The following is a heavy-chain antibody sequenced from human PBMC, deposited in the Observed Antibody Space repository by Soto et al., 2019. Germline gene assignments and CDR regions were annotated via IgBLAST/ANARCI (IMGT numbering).Heavy chain of an antibody. Sequence: RGSLRLSCAASGFTFSSYAMSWVRQAPGKGLEWVSAISGSGGSTYYADSVKGRFTISRDNSKNTLYLQMNSLRAEDTAVYYCAKSGDPPNYYYYYMGVWGKGTTVTVSS. CDR1: GFTFSSYA. CDR2: ISGSGGST. V-gene: IGHV3-23*01. CDR3: AKSGDPPNYYYYYMGV. J-gene: IGHJ6*03. D-gene: IGHD3-10*01.